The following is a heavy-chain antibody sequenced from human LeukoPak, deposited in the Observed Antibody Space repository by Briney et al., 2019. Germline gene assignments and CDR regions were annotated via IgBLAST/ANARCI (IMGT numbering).Heavy chain of an antibody. J-gene: IGHJ3*02. Sequence: PGGSLRLSCAASGFTFSSYEMNWVRQAPGKGLEWVSYMSSSGSTIYYADSVKGRFTISRDNVKNSLYLQMNSLRAEDTAVYYCARVVPRGYNYAPGAFDIWGQGTMVTVSS. V-gene: IGHV3-48*03. D-gene: IGHD5-18*01. CDR2: MSSSGSTI. CDR3: ARVVPRGYNYAPGAFDI. CDR1: GFTFSSYE.